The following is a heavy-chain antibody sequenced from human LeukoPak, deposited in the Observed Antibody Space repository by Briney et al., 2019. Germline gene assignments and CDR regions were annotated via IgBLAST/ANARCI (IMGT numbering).Heavy chain of an antibody. CDR2: ISDSGGST. D-gene: IGHD6-19*01. CDR1: GFTFSNYD. J-gene: IGHJ5*02. Sequence: GGSLRLSCAASGFTFSNYDMSWVRQAPGKGLEWVSSISDSGGSTYYADSVKGRFTVSRDNSKNTLYLQMTNLRAADTAVYYCAKDLSRAVAADWFDPWDQGSMVTVSS. V-gene: IGHV3-23*01. CDR3: AKDLSRAVAADWFDP.